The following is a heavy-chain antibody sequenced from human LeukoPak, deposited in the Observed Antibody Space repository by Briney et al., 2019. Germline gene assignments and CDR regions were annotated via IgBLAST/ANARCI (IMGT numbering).Heavy chain of an antibody. CDR1: GYTFTGYY. J-gene: IGHJ4*02. D-gene: IGHD3-10*01. V-gene: IGHV1-2*02. CDR2: INPNSGGT. Sequence: GASVKVSCTASGYTFTGYYMHWVRQAPGQGLEWMGWINPNSGGTNYAQKFQGRVTMTRDTSISTAYMELSRLRSDDTAVYYCARSHLLWFGECLLGYWGQGTLVTVSS. CDR3: ARSHLLWFGECLLGY.